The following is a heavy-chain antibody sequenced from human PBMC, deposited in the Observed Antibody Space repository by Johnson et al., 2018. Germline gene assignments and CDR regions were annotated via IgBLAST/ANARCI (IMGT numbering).Heavy chain of an antibody. CDR2: ISYDGSNK. CDR3: TSEPNYCSSTSCYNEIDMDV. V-gene: IGHV3-30*04. J-gene: IGHJ6*03. CDR1: GFTFSSYA. Sequence: QVQLVQSGGGVVQPGRSLRLSCAASGFTFSSYAMHWVRQAPGKGLEWVAVISYDGSNKYYADSVKGGFTISRDDSKSNAYLQMNSLKTEDTAVYYCTSEPNYCSSTSCYNEIDMDVWGKGTTVTVSS. D-gene: IGHD2-2*02.